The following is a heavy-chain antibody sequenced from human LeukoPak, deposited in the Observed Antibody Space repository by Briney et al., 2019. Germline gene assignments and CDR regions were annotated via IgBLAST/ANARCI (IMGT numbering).Heavy chain of an antibody. CDR3: ARLPIVVVPSTSFDI. V-gene: IGHV4-39*02. CDR1: GGSISSSSYY. CDR2: INYSGTT. D-gene: IGHD2-2*01. J-gene: IGHJ3*02. Sequence: ASETLSLTCTVSGGSISSSSYYWGWIRQPPGKGLEWIASINYSGTTYYNPSLKSRVTVSVDTSKNHFSLKLSSLTAADTAVYYCARLPIVVVPSTSFDIWGQGTMVTVSS.